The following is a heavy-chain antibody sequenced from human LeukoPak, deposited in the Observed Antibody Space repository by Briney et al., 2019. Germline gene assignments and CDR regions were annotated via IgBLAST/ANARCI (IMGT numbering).Heavy chain of an antibody. V-gene: IGHV4-59*01. CDR1: GGSISSYY. J-gene: IGHJ4*02. CDR2: IYYSGST. Sequence: PSETLSLTCTVSGGSISSYYWSWLRQPPGKGLEWIGYIYYSGSTNYNPSLKSRVTISVDTSKNQFSLKLSSVTAADTAVYYCAREGSSLFDYWGQGTLVTVSS. D-gene: IGHD6-13*01. CDR3: AREGSSLFDY.